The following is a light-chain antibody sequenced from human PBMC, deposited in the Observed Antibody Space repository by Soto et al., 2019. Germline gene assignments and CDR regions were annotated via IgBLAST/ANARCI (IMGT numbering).Light chain of an antibody. V-gene: IGKV3-15*01. CDR2: GAS. J-gene: IGKJ1*01. CDR3: QQYNNWPPSRT. CDR1: QSVSRS. Sequence: EIVMTQFPATLSVSAGERASLSCRASQSVSRSLAWYQQKPGQAPRLLIYGASTRASGIPARFSGSGSGTEFTLTISSLQSEDSAVYYCQQYNNWPPSRTFGQGTKVEIK.